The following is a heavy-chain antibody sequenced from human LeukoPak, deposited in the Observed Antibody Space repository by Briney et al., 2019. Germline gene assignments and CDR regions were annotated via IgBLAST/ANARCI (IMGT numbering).Heavy chain of an antibody. CDR3: ASYGSSSLNVYFQH. Sequence: GGSLRLSCAASGFTFSIFWMSWVRQAPGKGLEWVAKIKEDGSEKYYVDSVKGRFTISRDNAKNSLYLQMKSLRAEDTAVYYCASYGSSSLNVYFQHWGQGTLVTVSS. CDR2: IKEDGSEK. J-gene: IGHJ1*01. V-gene: IGHV3-7*01. D-gene: IGHD6-13*01. CDR1: GFTFSIFW.